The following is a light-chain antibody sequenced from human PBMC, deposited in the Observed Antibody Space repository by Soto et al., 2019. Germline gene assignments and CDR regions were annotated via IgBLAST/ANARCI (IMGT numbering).Light chain of an antibody. CDR2: EAS. CDR1: QNIRSR. J-gene: IGKJ1*01. CDR3: QQYNSYSWT. V-gene: IGKV1-5*03. Sequence: DFQMTQSPSTLSASVGDRVTITCRASQNIRSRLAWFQQKPGKAPKLLIYEASSLESGVPSRFGGSGSGTEFTLTISSLQPDDFAIYYCQQYNSYSWTFGQGTKVDI.